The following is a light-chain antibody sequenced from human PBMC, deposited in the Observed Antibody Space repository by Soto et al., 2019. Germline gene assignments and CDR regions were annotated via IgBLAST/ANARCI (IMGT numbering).Light chain of an antibody. CDR1: QGITNR. J-gene: IGKJ5*01. CDR3: QQANSFPIT. V-gene: IGKV1D-12*01. Sequence: DIQMTQTPSSVSASVGDRVTITCRASQGITNRLAWYQQKPGKAPKLLIYEASSLQSGVPSRISGSGSGTDFTLTISSLQPEDFATYYCQQANSFPITFGQGTLLEIK. CDR2: EAS.